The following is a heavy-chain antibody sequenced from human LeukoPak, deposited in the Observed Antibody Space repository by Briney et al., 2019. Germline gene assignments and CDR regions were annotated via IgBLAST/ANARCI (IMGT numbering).Heavy chain of an antibody. D-gene: IGHD2/OR15-2a*01. V-gene: IGHV1-2*02. Sequence: ASVKVSCKSSGFTFTGHYINWVRQGPGQGLEWMGYISPHSTFTSYPQEFQGRVTMTRGAYISTAYMELTKLTSVDTPVYYCVREGEGPLSKDFDSWGQGTLVTPSS. CDR1: GFTFTGHY. CDR3: VREGEGPLSKDFDS. CDR2: ISPHSTFT. J-gene: IGHJ4*02.